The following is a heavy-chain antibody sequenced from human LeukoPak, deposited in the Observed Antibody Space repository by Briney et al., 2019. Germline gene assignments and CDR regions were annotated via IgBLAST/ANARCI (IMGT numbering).Heavy chain of an antibody. J-gene: IGHJ5*02. CDR3: ARDHSEQLVYNWFDP. CDR1: GFTFSSHW. CDR2: INSDGSST. Sequence: GGSLRLSCAASGFTFSSHWMHWVRQAPGKGLVWVSRINSDGSSTSYADSVKGRFTISRDNAKNTLYLQMNSLRAEDTAVYYCARDHSEQLVYNWFDPWGQGTLVTVSS. V-gene: IGHV3-74*01. D-gene: IGHD6-6*01.